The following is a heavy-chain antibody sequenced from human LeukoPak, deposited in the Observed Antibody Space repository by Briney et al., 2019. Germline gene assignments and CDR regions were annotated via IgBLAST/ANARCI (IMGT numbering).Heavy chain of an antibody. Sequence: PGGSLRLSCVVSGFTFSTYWMAWVRQAPGKGLEWVANIKYDGSEKYYVDSVKGRFTISRDNAKNSLYLQMNSLRAEDMGLYYCAKDAGSTGVNWFDPWGQGTLVTVSS. CDR1: GFTFSTYW. D-gene: IGHD4-23*01. CDR3: AKDAGSTGVNWFDP. J-gene: IGHJ5*02. V-gene: IGHV3-7*03. CDR2: IKYDGSEK.